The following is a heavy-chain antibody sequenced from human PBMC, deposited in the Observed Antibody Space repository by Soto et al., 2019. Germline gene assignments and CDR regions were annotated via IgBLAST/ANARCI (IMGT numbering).Heavy chain of an antibody. Sequence: QVQLVESGGGVVQPGRSLRLSCAASGFTFSSYAMHWVRQAPGKGLEWVAVISYDGSNKYYADSVKGRFTISRDNSKNTLYLQMNSLRAEDTAVYCCARDRGSGWPYYFDYWGQGTLVTVSS. CDR3: ARDRGSGWPYYFDY. J-gene: IGHJ4*02. V-gene: IGHV3-30-3*01. D-gene: IGHD6-19*01. CDR1: GFTFSSYA. CDR2: ISYDGSNK.